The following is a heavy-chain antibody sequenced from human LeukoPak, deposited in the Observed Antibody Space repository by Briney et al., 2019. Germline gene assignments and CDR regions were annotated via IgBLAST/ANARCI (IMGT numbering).Heavy chain of an antibody. D-gene: IGHD3-3*01. CDR2: INPNSGGT. CDR3: ARREYDFWSGYDFYYFDY. V-gene: IGHV1-2*02. J-gene: IGHJ4*02. Sequence: ASVKVSCKASGYTFTGYYMHWVRQAPGQGLEWMGWINPNSGGTNYAQKFQGRVTMTRDTSISTAYMELSRLRSDDTAVYYCARREYDFWSGYDFYYFDYWGQGTLVTVSS. CDR1: GYTFTGYY.